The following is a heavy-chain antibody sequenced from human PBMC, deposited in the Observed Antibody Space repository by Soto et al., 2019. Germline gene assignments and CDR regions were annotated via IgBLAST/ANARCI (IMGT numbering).Heavy chain of an antibody. CDR3: ASELIVVVTAIKDAFDI. D-gene: IGHD2-21*02. Sequence: PGGSLRLSCAASGFTFSSYAMSWVRQAPGKGLEWVSAISGSGGSTYYADSVKGRFTISRDNSKNTLYLQMNSLRAEDTAVYYCASELIVVVTAIKDAFDIWGQGTMVTVSS. CDR2: ISGSGGST. CDR1: GFTFSSYA. J-gene: IGHJ3*02. V-gene: IGHV3-23*01.